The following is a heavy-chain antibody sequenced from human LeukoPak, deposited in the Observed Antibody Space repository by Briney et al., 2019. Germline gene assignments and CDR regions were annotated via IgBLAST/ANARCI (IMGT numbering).Heavy chain of an antibody. CDR2: IYTSGST. CDR3: ARVIAVAAQRYFDL. CDR1: GGSISSGSYY. J-gene: IGHJ2*01. Sequence: SQTLSLTCNVSGGSISSGSYYWSWVRQPAGKGLEWIGRIYTSGSTDYNPSLKSRVTISLDTSNNHFSLKLNSATAADTAVYYCARVIAVAAQRYFDLWGRGTLVTVSS. D-gene: IGHD6-19*01. V-gene: IGHV4-61*02.